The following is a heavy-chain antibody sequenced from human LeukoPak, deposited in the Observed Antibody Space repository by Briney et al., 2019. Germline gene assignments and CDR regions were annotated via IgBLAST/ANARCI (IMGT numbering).Heavy chain of an antibody. CDR3: AREYVGGYDY. J-gene: IGHJ4*02. Sequence: ASVKVSCKASGYTFSNYYIHWVRQAPGQGLEWMAIINLSGGTTSYAQKFQGRVTMTRDTSTSTVYMELRSLRSDDTAVYYCAREYVGGYDYWGQGTLITVSS. D-gene: IGHD4-23*01. V-gene: IGHV1-46*01. CDR2: INLSGGTT. CDR1: GYTFSNYY.